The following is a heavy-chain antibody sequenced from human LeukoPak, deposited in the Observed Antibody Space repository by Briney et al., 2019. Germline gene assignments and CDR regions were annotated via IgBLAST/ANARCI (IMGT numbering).Heavy chain of an antibody. D-gene: IGHD5-18*01. V-gene: IGHV4-59*01. CDR3: ARVRDTAMVRFDY. CDR1: GGSISSYY. J-gene: IGHJ4*02. CDR2: IYYSGST. Sequence: SETLSLTCTVSGGSISSYYWSWIRQPPGKGLEWIWYIYYSGSTNYNPSLASRVTISVDTSKNQFSLKLSSVTAADTAVYYCARVRDTAMVRFDYWGQGTLVTVFS.